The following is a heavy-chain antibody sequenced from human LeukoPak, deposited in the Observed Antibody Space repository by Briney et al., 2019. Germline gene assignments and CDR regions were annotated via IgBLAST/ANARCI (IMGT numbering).Heavy chain of an antibody. J-gene: IGHJ5*02. D-gene: IGHD1-26*01. Sequence: GGSLRLSCAASGFTFSRYGMNWVRQAPGKGLEWVSYISSSSSTIYYADSVKGRFTISRDNAKNSLYLQMNSLRAEDTAVYYCAKSYSGSYRANWFDPWGQGTLVTVSS. CDR3: AKSYSGSYRANWFDP. CDR2: ISSSSSTI. V-gene: IGHV3-48*01. CDR1: GFTFSRYG.